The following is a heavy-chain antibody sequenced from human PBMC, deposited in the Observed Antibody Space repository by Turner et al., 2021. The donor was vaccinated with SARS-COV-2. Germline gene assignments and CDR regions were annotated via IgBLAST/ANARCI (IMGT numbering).Heavy chain of an antibody. V-gene: IGHV3-53*01. CDR3: ARDLGGLRFDY. CDR2: IYSGGST. Sequence: EVQLVESGGGLIQPGGCLRLSCAASEFTVSSNYMSWVRQAPGKGLEWVSVIYSGGSTYYADSVKGRFTIARDNSKNTLYLQMNSLRAEDTAVYYCARDLGGLRFDYWGQGTLVTVSS. D-gene: IGHD2-15*01. CDR1: EFTVSSNY. J-gene: IGHJ4*02.